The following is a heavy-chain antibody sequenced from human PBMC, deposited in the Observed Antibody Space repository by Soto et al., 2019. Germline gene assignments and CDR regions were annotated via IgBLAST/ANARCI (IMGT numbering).Heavy chain of an antibody. CDR3: ARLAPIYHDISGLDN. CDR2: ISPGDSAT. J-gene: IGHJ4*02. CDR1: GYSFTRYW. V-gene: IGHV5-51*01. D-gene: IGHD3-22*01. Sequence: PGESLKISCQASGYSFTRYWIAWVRQVSGQGLEWMGSISPGDSATRYSPSFQGQVTLSVDTSISTAYLQLNSLRASDTALYYCARLAPIYHDISGLDNWGQGTLVTSPQ.